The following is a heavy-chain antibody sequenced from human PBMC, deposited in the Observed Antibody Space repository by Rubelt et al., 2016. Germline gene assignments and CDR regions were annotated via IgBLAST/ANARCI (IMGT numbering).Heavy chain of an antibody. J-gene: IGHJ4*02. CDR2: FDPEDGET. D-gene: IGHD2-15*01. V-gene: IGHV1-24*01. CDR3: ATGIIRLKPFDY. Sequence: GLEWMGGFDPEDGETIYAQKFQGRVTMTEVTSTDTAYMELSSLRSEDTAVYYCATGIIRLKPFDYWGQGTLVTVSS.